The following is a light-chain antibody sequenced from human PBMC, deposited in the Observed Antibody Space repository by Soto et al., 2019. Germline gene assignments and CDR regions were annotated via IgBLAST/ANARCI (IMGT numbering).Light chain of an antibody. CDR3: CSYTDITLDVV. CDR1: SSDVGGYKY. CDR2: EVS. J-gene: IGLJ2*01. V-gene: IGLV2-14*01. Sequence: QSALTQPASVSGSPGQSITISCTGTSSDVGGYKYVSWYQQHPDKAPKLIIFEVSNRPSGISSRFSGSKSGNTASLTISGVRPEDEADYYCCSYTDITLDVVFGGGTKLTVL.